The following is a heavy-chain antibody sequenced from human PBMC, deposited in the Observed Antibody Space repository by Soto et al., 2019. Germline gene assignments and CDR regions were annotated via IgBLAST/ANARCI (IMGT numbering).Heavy chain of an antibody. CDR2: ISSSSSTI. CDR3: ARDQPEYYYDSSGYARKYYFDY. Sequence: GGSLRLSCAASGFTFSSYSMNWVRQAPGKGLEWVSYISSSSSTIYYADSVKGRFTISRDNAKNSLYLQMNSLRDEDTAVYYCARDQPEYYYDSSGYARKYYFDYWGQGTLVTVSS. D-gene: IGHD3-22*01. J-gene: IGHJ4*02. CDR1: GFTFSSYS. V-gene: IGHV3-48*02.